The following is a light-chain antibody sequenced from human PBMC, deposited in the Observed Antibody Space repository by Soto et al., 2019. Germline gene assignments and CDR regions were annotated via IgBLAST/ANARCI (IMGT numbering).Light chain of an antibody. J-gene: IGKJ2*01. CDR1: QRITTY. Sequence: IHMTQSPSSLSASVGDRVTITCRASQRITTYLNWYQQKPGEAPKLLISTSGTLQRGVPSRFTGSVSGTDFTLNITGLHPADFATYFWQQTYNTPYTFGQGTKLEIK. CDR3: QQTYNTPYT. V-gene: IGKV1-39*01. CDR2: TSG.